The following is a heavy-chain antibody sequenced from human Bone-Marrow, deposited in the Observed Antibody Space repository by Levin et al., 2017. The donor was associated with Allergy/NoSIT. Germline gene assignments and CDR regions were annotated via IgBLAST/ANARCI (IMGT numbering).Heavy chain of an antibody. CDR3: ARGHFPYYYYGMDV. Sequence: ASVKVSCKASGYTFTTYGLTWVRQAPEQGLEWMGWVSAYSGNTNYALNLQDRVTMTTDTATNTAYMELTSLRSDDTAIYYCARGHFPYYYYGMDVWGQGTTVVVSS. CDR1: GYTFTTYG. V-gene: IGHV1-18*01. J-gene: IGHJ6*02. CDR2: VSAYSGNT.